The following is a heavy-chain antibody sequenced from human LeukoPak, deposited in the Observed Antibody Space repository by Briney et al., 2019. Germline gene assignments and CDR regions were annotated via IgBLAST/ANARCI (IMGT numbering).Heavy chain of an antibody. CDR3: ARDLWSGYLDY. D-gene: IGHD3-3*01. V-gene: IGHV3-30*03. CDR2: IAYDGSNK. Sequence: GGSLRLSCAASGFTFSNYGMHWVRQSPGKGLEWVAIIAYDGSNKYYADSVMGRFTISRDNSKKTLYLQMNNLRAEDTAVYYCARDLWSGYLDYWGQGTLVTVSS. CDR1: GFTFSNYG. J-gene: IGHJ4*02.